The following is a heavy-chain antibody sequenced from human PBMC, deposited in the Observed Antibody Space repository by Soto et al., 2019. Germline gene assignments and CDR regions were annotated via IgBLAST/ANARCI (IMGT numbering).Heavy chain of an antibody. Sequence: GGSLRLSCAASGFTFSSYGMHWVRQAPGKGLEWVAVISYDGSNKYYADSVKGRFTISRDNSKNTLYLQMNSLRAEDTAVYYCAKDGYSGYDHSLYYFDYWGQGTLVTVSS. D-gene: IGHD5-12*01. V-gene: IGHV3-30*18. CDR1: GFTFSSYG. J-gene: IGHJ4*02. CDR3: AKDGYSGYDHSLYYFDY. CDR2: ISYDGSNK.